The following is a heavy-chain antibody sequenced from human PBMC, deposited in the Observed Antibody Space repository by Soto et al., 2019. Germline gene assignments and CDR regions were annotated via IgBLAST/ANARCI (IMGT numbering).Heavy chain of an antibody. D-gene: IGHD6-19*01. CDR2: INAGNAKT. V-gene: IGHV1-3*01. Sequence: ASGKVSCKASGYTFTNYAIHWVRQGPGQRLEWMGWINAGNAKTKYSQKFQGRVTISRDTSASTAYMELSSLRSEDTAVYYCARDGAVAGNTNFDYWGQGTLVTVYS. J-gene: IGHJ4*02. CDR3: ARDGAVAGNTNFDY. CDR1: GYTFTNYA.